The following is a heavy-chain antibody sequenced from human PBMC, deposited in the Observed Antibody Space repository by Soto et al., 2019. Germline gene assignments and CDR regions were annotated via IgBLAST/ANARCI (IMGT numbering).Heavy chain of an antibody. CDR1: EFPLSSSRMY. V-gene: IGHV2-70*01. CDR2: IDWDDDK. CDR3: ARMRDSYGY. J-gene: IGHJ4*02. D-gene: IGHD5-18*01. Sequence: SARTLVYQTQTSTLTYTGSEFPLSSSRMYVSWIRQPPGKALEWLALIDWDDDKYYSTSLKTRLTISKDTSKNQVVLTMTNMDPVDTATYYCARMRDSYGYWDQ.